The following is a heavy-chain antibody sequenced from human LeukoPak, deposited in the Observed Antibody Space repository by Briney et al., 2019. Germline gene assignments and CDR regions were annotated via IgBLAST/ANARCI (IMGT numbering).Heavy chain of an antibody. Sequence: SETLSLTCTVSGGSISSSSYYWGWIRQPPGKGLEWIGSIYYSGSTYYNPSLKSRVTISVDTSKNQFSLKLSSVTAADTAVYYCARDQGSYGSGSYYDYWGQGTLVTVSS. CDR1: GGSISSSSYY. CDR3: ARDQGSYGSGSYYDY. CDR2: IYYSGST. V-gene: IGHV4-39*07. D-gene: IGHD3-10*01. J-gene: IGHJ4*02.